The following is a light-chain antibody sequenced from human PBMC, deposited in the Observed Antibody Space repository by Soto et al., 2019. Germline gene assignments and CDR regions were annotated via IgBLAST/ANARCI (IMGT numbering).Light chain of an antibody. CDR2: GAS. V-gene: IGKV3-11*01. CDR1: QSVGTN. CDR3: QQRSNWPT. J-gene: IGKJ5*01. Sequence: EIVLTQSPATLSLSPGERATLSCRASQSVGTNLAWFQQKPGQAPRLLIYGASTWASGIPVRFSGSGSGTDFTLTISSLEPEDFAVYYCQQRSNWPTFGQGTRLEI.